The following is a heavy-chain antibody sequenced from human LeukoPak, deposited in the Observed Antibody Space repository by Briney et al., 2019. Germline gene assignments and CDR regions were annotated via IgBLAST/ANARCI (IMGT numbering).Heavy chain of an antibody. Sequence: WGTLSLTCTVSGGSISSYYWNWIRQPPGKGLEWIGYIYYTGNTNYNPSLKSRVTISVDTSKNQFSLKLSSVTAADTAVYYCARDRLQLQSWGEGTLVTVSS. CDR2: IYYTGNT. D-gene: IGHD5-24*01. J-gene: IGHJ5*02. CDR3: ARDRLQLQS. CDR1: GGSISSYY. V-gene: IGHV4-59*01.